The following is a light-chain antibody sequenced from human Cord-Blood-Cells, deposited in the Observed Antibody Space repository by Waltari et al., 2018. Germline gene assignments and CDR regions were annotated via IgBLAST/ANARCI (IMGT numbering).Light chain of an antibody. V-gene: IGKV1-39*01. CDR3: EQSYSTPLT. Sequence: IQVTQSPFPLSASVGDRVTSTCRASQSMSRYLNWYQQKPGKAPKLLIYAASSLQSGVPSRFSGSGSGTEFTLTISRLQPEDFATYYCEQSYSTPLTFGGGTKVEIK. J-gene: IGKJ4*01. CDR1: QSMSRY. CDR2: AAS.